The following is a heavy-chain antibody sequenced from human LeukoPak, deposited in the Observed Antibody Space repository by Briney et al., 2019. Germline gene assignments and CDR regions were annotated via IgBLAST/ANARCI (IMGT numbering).Heavy chain of an antibody. CDR2: IYPSGST. V-gene: IGHV4-61*02. CDR3: ARQAYCGGDCYLFDY. CDR1: GGSISSGSYY. J-gene: IGHJ4*02. Sequence: PSQTLSLTCTVSGGSISSGSYYWSWIRQPAGKGLEWIGRIYPSGSTNYSPSLKSRVTISADTSKNQFSLKLSSVTAADTAVYYCARQAYCGGDCYLFDYWGQGTLVTVSS. D-gene: IGHD2-21*02.